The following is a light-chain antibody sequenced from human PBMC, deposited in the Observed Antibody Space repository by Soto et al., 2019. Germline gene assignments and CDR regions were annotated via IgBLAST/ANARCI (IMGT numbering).Light chain of an antibody. Sequence: QSVLTQPASVSGSPGQSITISCTGTSSDVGGYNYVSWYQRHPGKAPKLMIYEVSNRPSEVSNRFSGSKSGNTASLTISGLQAEDEGNYYCSSYTSGSTLVVFGGGTKLTVL. CDR2: EVS. CDR1: SSDVGGYNY. J-gene: IGLJ2*01. V-gene: IGLV2-14*01. CDR3: SSYTSGSTLVV.